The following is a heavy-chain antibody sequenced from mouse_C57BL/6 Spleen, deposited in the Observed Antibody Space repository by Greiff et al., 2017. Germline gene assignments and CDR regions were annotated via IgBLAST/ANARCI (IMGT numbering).Heavy chain of an antibody. J-gene: IGHJ2*01. V-gene: IGHV5-16*01. CDR2: INYDGSST. CDR1: GFTFSDYY. CDR3: ARDRDGYWFDY. D-gene: IGHD2-3*01. Sequence: EVQRVESEGGLVQPGSSMKLSCTASGFTFSDYYMAWVRQVPENGLEWVANINYDGSSTNYLDSLKSRFIFSRDNSTNILYLQLSSLKSEDTATYCCARDRDGYWFDYWGQGTTLTVSS.